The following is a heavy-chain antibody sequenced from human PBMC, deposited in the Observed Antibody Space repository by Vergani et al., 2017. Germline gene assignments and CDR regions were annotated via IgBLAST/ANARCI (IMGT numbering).Heavy chain of an antibody. D-gene: IGHD3-22*01. CDR3: AKDPRAITMIVVVIDYYYYGMDV. V-gene: IGHV3-23*01. CDR2: ISGSGGST. Sequence: EVQLLESGGGLVQPGGSLRLSCAASGFTFSSYAMSWVRQAPGKGLEWVSAISGSGGSTYYADSVKGRFTISRDNSKNTLYLQMNSLRAEDTAVYYCAKDPRAITMIVVVIDYYYYGMDVWGKGTTVTVSS. CDR1: GFTFSSYA. J-gene: IGHJ6*04.